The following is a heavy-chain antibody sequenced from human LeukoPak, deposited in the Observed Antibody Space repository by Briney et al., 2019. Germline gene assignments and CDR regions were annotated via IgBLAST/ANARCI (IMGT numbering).Heavy chain of an antibody. CDR1: GGTFSSYA. CDR2: IIPIFGTA. Sequence: ASVTVSCTASGGTFSSYAISWVRQAPGQGLEWMGGIIPIFGTANYAQKFQGRVTITTDESTSTAYMELSSLRSEDTAVYYCAGAPIFGVVSDYYYYMDVWGKGTTVTVSS. CDR3: AGAPIFGVVSDYYYYMDV. V-gene: IGHV1-69*05. J-gene: IGHJ6*03. D-gene: IGHD3-3*01.